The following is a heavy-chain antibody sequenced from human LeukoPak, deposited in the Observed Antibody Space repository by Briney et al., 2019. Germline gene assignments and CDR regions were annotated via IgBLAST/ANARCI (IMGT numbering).Heavy chain of an antibody. J-gene: IGHJ4*02. Sequence: GGSLRLSCAASGFTFSSYSMNWVRQAPGKGLEWVSSISSSSSYIYYADSVKGRFTISRDNAKNSLYLQMNSLRAEDTALYYCAKDIRYSSSWTGDYWGQGTLVTVSS. V-gene: IGHV3-21*04. CDR2: ISSSSSYI. D-gene: IGHD6-13*01. CDR3: AKDIRYSSSWTGDY. CDR1: GFTFSSYS.